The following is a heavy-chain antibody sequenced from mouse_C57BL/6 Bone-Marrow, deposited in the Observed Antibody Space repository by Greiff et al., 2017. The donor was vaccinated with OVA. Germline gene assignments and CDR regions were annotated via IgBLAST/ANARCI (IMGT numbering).Heavy chain of an antibody. Sequence: EVKLMESGGGLVQPGGSMKLSCVASGFTFSNYWMNWVRQSPEKGLEWVAQIRLKSDNYATHYAESVKGRFTISRDDSKSSVYLQMNNLRAEDTGIYYCTAEITTVVAYYFDYWGQGTTLTVSS. CDR2: IRLKSDNYAT. CDR1: GFTFSNYW. D-gene: IGHD1-1*01. V-gene: IGHV6-3*01. J-gene: IGHJ2*01. CDR3: TAEITTVVAYYFDY.